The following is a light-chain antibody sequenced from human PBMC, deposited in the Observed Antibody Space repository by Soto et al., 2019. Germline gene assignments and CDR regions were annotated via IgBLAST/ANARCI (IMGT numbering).Light chain of an antibody. V-gene: IGKV3-20*01. CDR2: GAS. CDR3: QLSGSTGT. CDR1: QSVSSGY. Sequence: EIVLTQSPGTLSLYPGEGATLSCRASQSVSSGYLAWYQQKPGGAPRLLIYGASSRATGTPDRFSGSGSGTDFTLTISRLEPEDFAVYYCQLSGSTGTFGQGTKLEIK. J-gene: IGKJ2*01.